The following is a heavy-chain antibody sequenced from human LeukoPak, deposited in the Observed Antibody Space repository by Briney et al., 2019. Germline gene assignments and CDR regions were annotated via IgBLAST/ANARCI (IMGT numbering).Heavy chain of an antibody. D-gene: IGHD3-22*01. CDR2: IYYSGST. V-gene: IGHV4-31*03. J-gene: IGHJ4*02. CDR3: ARDYDGSGYYYSY. Sequence: SQTLSLTCTVSGDSISSGGYYWSWIRHHPGKGLEWIGYIYYSGSTYYNPSLRSRVTISVDTSKNQFSLKLSSVTAADTAVYCCARDYDGSGYYYSYWGQGTLVTVSS. CDR1: GDSISSGGYY.